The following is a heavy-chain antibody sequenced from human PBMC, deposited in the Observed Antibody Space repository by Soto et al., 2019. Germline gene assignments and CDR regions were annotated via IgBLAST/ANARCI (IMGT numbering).Heavy chain of an antibody. V-gene: IGHV4-34*01. J-gene: IGHJ4*02. CDR1: GVSFSGYY. CDR2: INHSGST. Sequence: SETLSLTCAVYGVSFSGYYWSWIRQPPGKGLEWIGEINHSGSTNYNPSLKSRVTISVDTSKNQFSLKLSSVTAADTAVYYCARTGKRNFDYWGQGTLVTVSS. CDR3: ARTGKRNFDY.